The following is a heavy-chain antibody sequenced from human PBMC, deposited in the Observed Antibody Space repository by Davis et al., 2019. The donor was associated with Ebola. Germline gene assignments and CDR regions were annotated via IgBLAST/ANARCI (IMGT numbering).Heavy chain of an antibody. D-gene: IGHD2-2*01. Sequence: ASVKVSCKASGYTFTSYGISWVRQAPGQGLEWMGWISGYNGNTNYVENLQGRVTMTTDTSTSTAYMELRSLRSADTAVYYCARDGISVVVDRGMDVWGKGTTVTVSP. V-gene: IGHV1-18*01. CDR1: GYTFTSYG. J-gene: IGHJ6*04. CDR2: ISGYNGNT. CDR3: ARDGISVVVDRGMDV.